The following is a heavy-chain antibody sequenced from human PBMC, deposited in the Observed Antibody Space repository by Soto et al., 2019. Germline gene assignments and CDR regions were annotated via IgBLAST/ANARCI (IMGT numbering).Heavy chain of an antibody. CDR3: ARGACTNGVCWKGYYYYGMDV. J-gene: IGHJ6*02. D-gene: IGHD2-8*01. V-gene: IGHV1-8*01. CDR2: MNPNSGNT. CDR1: GYTFTSYD. Sequence: ASVKVSCKASGYTFTSYDINWVRQATGQGLEWMGWMNPNSGNTGYAQKFQGRVTMTRNTSISTAYMELSSLRSEDTAVYYCARGACTNGVCWKGYYYYGMDVWGQGTTVTVSS.